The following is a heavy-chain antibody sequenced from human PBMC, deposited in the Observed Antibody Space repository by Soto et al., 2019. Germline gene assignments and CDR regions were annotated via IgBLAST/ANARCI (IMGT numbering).Heavy chain of an antibody. D-gene: IGHD2-8*01. V-gene: IGHV1-2*04. J-gene: IGHJ6*02. Sequence: ASVKVSCKASGYSFADYHIHWVRQAPGQGLEWLGRINPKSGGTSTAQKFQGWVTMTTDTSISTASMELTRLTSDDTAIYYCARGDSTDCSNGVCSFFYNHDMDVWGQGTTVTSP. CDR2: INPKSGGT. CDR1: GYSFADYH. CDR3: ARGDSTDCSNGVCSFFYNHDMDV.